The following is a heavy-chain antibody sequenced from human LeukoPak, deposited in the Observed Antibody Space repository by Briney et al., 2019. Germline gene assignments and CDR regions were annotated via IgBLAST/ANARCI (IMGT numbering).Heavy chain of an antibody. V-gene: IGHV4-59*01. D-gene: IGHD3-22*01. Sequence: SETLSLTCTVSGGSISSYYWSWIRQPPGKGLEWIGYIYYSGSTNYNPSLKSRVTISVDTSKNQFSLKLSSVTAADTAVYYCARVPGGYYYDSSGYYYPVTYYMDVWGKGTTVTVSS. CDR2: IYYSGST. CDR1: GGSISSYY. CDR3: ARVPGGYYYDSSGYYYPVTYYMDV. J-gene: IGHJ6*03.